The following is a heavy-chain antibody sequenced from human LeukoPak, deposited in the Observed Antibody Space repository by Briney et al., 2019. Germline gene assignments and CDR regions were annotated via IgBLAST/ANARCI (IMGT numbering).Heavy chain of an antibody. D-gene: IGHD3-9*01. V-gene: IGHV3-11*03. J-gene: IGHJ4*02. CDR3: ARQGGDILTGYLDY. CDR2: ISSSGTYI. CDR1: GFTFSDYY. Sequence: GGSLRLSCTASGFTFSDYYMSWIRQAPGKGLEWVSYISSSGTYINSADSVKGRFTISRDYPKNSLYLQMSSLRAEDTAVYYCARQGGDILTGYLDYWGQGTLVTVSS.